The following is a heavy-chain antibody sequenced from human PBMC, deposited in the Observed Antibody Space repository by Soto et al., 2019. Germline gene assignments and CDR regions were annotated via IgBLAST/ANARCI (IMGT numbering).Heavy chain of an antibody. V-gene: IGHV4-59*08. CDR2: IYYSGST. Sequence: PSETLSLTCTVSGGSISSYYWSWIRQPPGKGLEWIGYIYYSGSTNYNPSLKSRVTISVDTSKNQFSLKLSSVTAADTAVYYCARVVFGSSGYPTHFDYWGQGTLVTVSS. D-gene: IGHD3-22*01. CDR3: ARVVFGSSGYPTHFDY. J-gene: IGHJ4*02. CDR1: GGSISSYY.